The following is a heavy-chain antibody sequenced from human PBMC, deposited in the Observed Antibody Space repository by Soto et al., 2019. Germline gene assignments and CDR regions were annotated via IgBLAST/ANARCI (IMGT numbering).Heavy chain of an antibody. CDR1: GYTFTSYG. CDR3: ARALVPRYYDSSPHWFDP. D-gene: IGHD3-22*01. Sequence: QVQLVQSGAEVKKPGASVKVSCKASGYTFTSYGISWVRQAPVQGLEWMGWISAYNGNTNYAQKLQGRVTMTTDTSTSTAYMELRSLRSDDTAVYYCARALVPRYYDSSPHWFDPWGQGTLVTVSS. J-gene: IGHJ5*02. CDR2: ISAYNGNT. V-gene: IGHV1-18*01.